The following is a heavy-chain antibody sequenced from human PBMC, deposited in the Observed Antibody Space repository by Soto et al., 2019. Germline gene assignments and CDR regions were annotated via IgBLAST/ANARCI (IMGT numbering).Heavy chain of an antibody. CDR3: ARVPRNYDDAGLDS. CDR1: GYSISSGYY. D-gene: IGHD1-7*01. J-gene: IGHJ4*02. Sequence: PSETLSLTCAVSGYSISSGYYWGWIRQPPGKGLEWIGSIYHSGSTYYNPSLKRRVTISVDTSKNQVSLKLSSVTAAATPVYYCARVPRNYDDAGLDSWGQGALVTVSS. CDR2: IYHSGST. V-gene: IGHV4-38-2*01.